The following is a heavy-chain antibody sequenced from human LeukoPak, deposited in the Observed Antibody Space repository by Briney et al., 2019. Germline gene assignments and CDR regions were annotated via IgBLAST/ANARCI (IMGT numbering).Heavy chain of an antibody. Sequence: RTGGSLRLSCEASGFTFSNYDMHWVRQGPGKGLEWLAVISHDGTRKDYADSVKGRFTISRDDSENTLYLQMNSLRAEDPAVYYCAKSRLPYGSASYVRDWGQGTLVTVSS. CDR1: GFTFSNYD. CDR3: AKSRLPYGSASYVRD. D-gene: IGHD6-19*01. V-gene: IGHV3-30*18. CDR2: ISHDGTRK. J-gene: IGHJ4*02.